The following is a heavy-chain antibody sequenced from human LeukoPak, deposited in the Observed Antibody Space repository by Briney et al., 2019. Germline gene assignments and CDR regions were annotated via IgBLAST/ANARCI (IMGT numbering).Heavy chain of an antibody. J-gene: IGHJ4*02. Sequence: SVKVSCKASGGTFSNYAIDWVRQAPGQGLEWMGGIIPIFGTAHYSQKFQGRVTITAVDSMSTAYMELSSMRSEDTAVYYCARDPRKNGSGSYYNTYYFDYWGQGTLVTVSS. D-gene: IGHD3-10*01. CDR2: IIPIFGTA. CDR3: ARDPRKNGSGSYYNTYYFDY. V-gene: IGHV1-69*01. CDR1: GGTFSNYA.